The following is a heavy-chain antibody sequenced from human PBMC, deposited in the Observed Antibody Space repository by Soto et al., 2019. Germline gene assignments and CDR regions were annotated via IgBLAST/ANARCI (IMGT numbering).Heavy chain of an antibody. Sequence: QVQVVQSGDEVKETGASVRVSCKTSGYSFTAYGISWVRQAPGQGLEWMGWISCYNGKTKYAQKVQGQVTMTTATSTSKAYMEVRTLRSDDTAIYYCARDAPPPELRFLEWHNYDYNGMDVWGQGTTFTVSS. J-gene: IGHJ6*02. V-gene: IGHV1-18*01. CDR3: ARDAPPPELRFLEWHNYDYNGMDV. CDR1: GYSFTAYG. D-gene: IGHD3-3*01. CDR2: ISCYNGKT.